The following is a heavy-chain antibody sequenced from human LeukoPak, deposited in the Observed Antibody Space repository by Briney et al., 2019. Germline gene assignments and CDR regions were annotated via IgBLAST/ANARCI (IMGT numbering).Heavy chain of an antibody. CDR2: IHYSGTPT. CDR3: AAGGDDAKAGY. J-gene: IGHJ4*02. V-gene: IGHV4-39*01. D-gene: IGHD3-16*01. CDR1: GASISSGSYY. Sequence: PSETLTLTCTVSGASISSGSYYWVWDRQPPGKGLVWIGTIHYSGTPTFYNPSLESRVTILADTSKNQFSLKLSSVTAADTALYYCAAGGDDAKAGYWGQGTLVAVSS.